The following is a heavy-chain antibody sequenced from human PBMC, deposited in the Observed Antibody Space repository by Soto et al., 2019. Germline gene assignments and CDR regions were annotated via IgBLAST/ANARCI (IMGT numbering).Heavy chain of an antibody. Sequence: EVQLVESGGGLVQPGGSLRLFCAVSGFTFSNYWMHWVRQAPGKGLEWVSRIDHDGPTDYADSVRGRFTISGDNAENTLYLQMNSLRPEDTAVYYCVRDSHGDYWGQGTLVTVSS. CDR2: IDHDGPT. CDR3: VRDSHGDY. CDR1: GFTFSNYW. V-gene: IGHV3-74*01. J-gene: IGHJ4*02.